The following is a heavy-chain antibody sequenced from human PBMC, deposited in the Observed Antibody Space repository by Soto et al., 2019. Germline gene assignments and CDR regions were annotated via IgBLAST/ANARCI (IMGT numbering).Heavy chain of an antibody. Sequence: XSVKVSCKAAGYPLTNYHIHGVRQAPGQGLEWMGIINPNGGSTRYAQKFQGRLTMSRDTSTSTVYMELSSLRPEDTAVYYCARGLVYYYGMDVWGQGTTVSVSS. V-gene: IGHV1-46*01. CDR1: GYPLTNYH. D-gene: IGHD2-8*02. J-gene: IGHJ6*02. CDR2: INPNGGST. CDR3: ARGLVYYYGMDV.